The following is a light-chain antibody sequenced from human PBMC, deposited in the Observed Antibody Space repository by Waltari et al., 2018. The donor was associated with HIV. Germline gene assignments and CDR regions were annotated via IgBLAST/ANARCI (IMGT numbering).Light chain of an antibody. CDR2: EVS. CDR1: TRDLSSLTF. Sequence: HSVLTQPASVSGSPGQSITIPCSGPTRDLSSLTFVSWYQQSPGRAPKLIIFEVSSRPSGISDRFSGSKSGDTASLTISALRTEDEADYFCSSYSPRDSVVFGGGTKVTVL. V-gene: IGLV2-14*01. CDR3: SSYSPRDSVV. J-gene: IGLJ3*02.